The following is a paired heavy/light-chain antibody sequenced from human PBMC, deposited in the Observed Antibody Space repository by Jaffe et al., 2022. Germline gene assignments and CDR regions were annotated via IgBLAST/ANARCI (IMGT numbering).Light chain of an antibody. Sequence: QSALTQPPSASGSPGQSVTISCTGTSSDVGGYNYVSWYQQHPGKAPKLMIYEVSKRPSGVPDRFSGSKSGNTASLTVSGLQAEDEADYYCSSYAGSNNLEWVFGGGTKLTVL. CDR1: SSDVGGYNY. J-gene: IGLJ3*02. V-gene: IGLV2-8*01. CDR3: SSYAGSNNLEWV. CDR2: EVS.
Heavy chain of an antibody. D-gene: IGHD3-9*01. CDR3: ARGGVLRYFDWLSAPYYYFDY. V-gene: IGHV1-46*03. Sequence: QVQLVQSGAEVKKPGASVKVSCKASGYTFTSYYMHWVRQAPGQGLEWMGIINPSGGSTSYAQKFQGRVTMTRDTSTSTVYMELSSLRSEDTAVYYCARGGVLRYFDWLSAPYYYFDYWGQGTLVTVSS. CDR1: GYTFTSYY. J-gene: IGHJ4*02. CDR2: INPSGGST.